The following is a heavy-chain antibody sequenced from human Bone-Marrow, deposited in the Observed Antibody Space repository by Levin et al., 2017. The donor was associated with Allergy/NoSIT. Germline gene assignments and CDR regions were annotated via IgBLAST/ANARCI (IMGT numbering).Heavy chain of an antibody. CDR3: ASEYSSGHIDY. Sequence: EASVKVSCAASGFTFSSYSMNWVRQAPGKGLEWVSSISSSSSYIYYADSVKGRFTISRDNAKNSLYLQMNSLRAEDTAVYYCASEYSSGHIDYWGQGTLVTVSS. V-gene: IGHV3-21*01. CDR1: GFTFSSYS. CDR2: ISSSSSYI. J-gene: IGHJ4*02. D-gene: IGHD6-19*01.